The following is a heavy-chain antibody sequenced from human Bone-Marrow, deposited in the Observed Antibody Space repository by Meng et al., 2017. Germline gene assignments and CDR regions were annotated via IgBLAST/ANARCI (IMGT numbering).Heavy chain of an antibody. D-gene: IGHD2-2*01. CDR1: GFTFGFDSYS. J-gene: IGHJ4*02. Sequence: EVQLVESGGGLVTPGGALRLSCAASGFTFGFDSYSMYWVRPAPGRGLEWVAAISSISTYIHYADSVRGRFSISRDNAKNLLYLQMNSLRGDDTAVYYCARGYCSSTSCSADFWGQGTLVTVSS. CDR3: ARGYCSSTSCSADF. CDR2: ISSISTYI. V-gene: IGHV3-21*01.